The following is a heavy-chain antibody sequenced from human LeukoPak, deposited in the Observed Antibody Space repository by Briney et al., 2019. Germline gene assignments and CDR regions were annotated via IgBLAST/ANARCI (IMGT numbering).Heavy chain of an antibody. CDR1: GFTFSSYA. D-gene: IGHD3-22*01. CDR3: TKQRYYDGSGSHRYFDL. V-gene: IGHV3-23*01. CDR2: VGESAGTT. Sequence: PGGSLRLSCAASGFTFSSYAMSWVRQAPGKGLEWVSAVGESAGTTYYAGSVKGRVTISRDNSKNTLYLQMSSLRAEDTAVYYCTKQRYYDGSGSHRYFDLWGRGTLVTVSS. J-gene: IGHJ2*01.